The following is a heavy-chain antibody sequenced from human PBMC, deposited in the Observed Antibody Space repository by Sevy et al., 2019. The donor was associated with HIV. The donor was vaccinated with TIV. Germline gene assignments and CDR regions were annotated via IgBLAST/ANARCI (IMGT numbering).Heavy chain of an antibody. D-gene: IGHD6-19*01. CDR1: GFSFSGYG. CDR2: IWYDGSNK. Sequence: GGSLRLSCAASGFSFSGYGMHWVRQAPGKGLEWVAVIWYDGSNKDYTDSVKGRFTISRDNSKNTLYLQMNSLRAEDTAVYYCAREHIAVAGIGYYFDSWGQGTLVTVS. J-gene: IGHJ4*02. CDR3: AREHIAVAGIGYYFDS. V-gene: IGHV3-33*01.